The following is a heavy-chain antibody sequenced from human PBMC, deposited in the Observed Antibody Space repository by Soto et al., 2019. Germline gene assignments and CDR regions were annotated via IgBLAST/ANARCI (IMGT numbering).Heavy chain of an antibody. D-gene: IGHD3-22*01. CDR3: ARDSDYYDSSGPVDP. CDR1: GFTFSSYA. J-gene: IGHJ5*02. Sequence: QPGVSLRLSCAASGFTFSSYAMHWVRQAPGKGLEWVAVISYDGSNKCYADSVKGRFTISRDNSKNTLYLQMNSLRAEDTAAYYCARDSDYYDSSGPVDPWGQGTLVTVSS. CDR2: ISYDGSNK. V-gene: IGHV3-30-3*01.